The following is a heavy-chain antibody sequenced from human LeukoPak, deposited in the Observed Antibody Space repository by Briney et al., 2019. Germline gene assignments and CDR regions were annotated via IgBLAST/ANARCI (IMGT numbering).Heavy chain of an antibody. CDR1: GYTSTDYY. J-gene: IGHJ3*02. CDR3: ATDTGYSSSGGAFDI. V-gene: IGHV1-69-2*01. D-gene: IGHD6-13*01. Sequence: ASVKISCKVSGYTSTDYYMHWVHQAPGKGLEWMGLVDPEDGETIYAEKFQGRVTISADTSTDTAYMELSSLRSDDTAVYYCATDTGYSSSGGAFDIWGQGTMVTVSS. CDR2: VDPEDGET.